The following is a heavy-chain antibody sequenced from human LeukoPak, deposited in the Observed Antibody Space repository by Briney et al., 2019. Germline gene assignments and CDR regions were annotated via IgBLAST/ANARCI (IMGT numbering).Heavy chain of an antibody. V-gene: IGHV4-4*07. CDR3: VRQGGQQLPPLH. D-gene: IGHD6-13*01. CDR2: IYTSGST. J-gene: IGHJ4*02. Sequence: SETLSRTCTVSGGSISSYYWSWIRQPAGKGLEWIGRIYTSGSTNYNPSLKSRVTMSVDTSKNQFSLKLSSVTAADTAVYYCVRQGGQQLPPLHWGQGTLVTVSS. CDR1: GGSISSYY.